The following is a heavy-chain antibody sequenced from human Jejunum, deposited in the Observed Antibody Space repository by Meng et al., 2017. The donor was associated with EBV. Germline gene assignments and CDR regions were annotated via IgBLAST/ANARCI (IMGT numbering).Heavy chain of an antibody. CDR2: VYHSGST. D-gene: IGHD1-1*01. Sequence: QVQLQESGPGLVKPSGTLSRTCTVSSASISNSNWWSWVRQPPGKGLEWIGEVYHSGSTYYNPSLESRVTISIDTSKSQFSLSLNSVTAADTAVYYCARASLERLLEYWGQGTRVTVSS. V-gene: IGHV4-4*02. CDR1: SASISNSNW. CDR3: ARASLERLLEY. J-gene: IGHJ4*02.